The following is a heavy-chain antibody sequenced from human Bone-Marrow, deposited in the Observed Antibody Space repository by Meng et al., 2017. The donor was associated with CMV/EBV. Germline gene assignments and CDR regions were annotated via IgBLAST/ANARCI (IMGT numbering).Heavy chain of an antibody. D-gene: IGHD2-2*01. CDR1: GGTFSSYA. J-gene: IGHJ6*02. CDR2: IIPIFGTA. V-gene: IGHV1-69*05. CDR3: ARALDMGCSSTSCYSPYYGMDV. Sequence: SVKVSCKASGGTFSSYAISWVRQAPGQGLEWMGGIIPIFGTANYAQKFQGRVTITTDESTSTAYMELSSLRSEDTAVYYCARALDMGCSSTSCYSPYYGMDVWGQGTTVTVSS.